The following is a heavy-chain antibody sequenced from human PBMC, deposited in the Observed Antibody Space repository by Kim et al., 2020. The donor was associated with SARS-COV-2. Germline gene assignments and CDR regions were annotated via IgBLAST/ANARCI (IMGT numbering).Heavy chain of an antibody. D-gene: IGHD6-13*01. V-gene: IGHV3-64D*06. CDR1: GFTFSSYA. Sequence: GGSLRLSCSASGFTFSSYAMHWVRQAPGKGLEYVSAISSNGGSTYYADSVKGRFTISRDNSKNTLYLQMSSLRAEDTAVYYCVKDDRHSSSWYGFRYVGYYFDYWGQGTLVTVSS. J-gene: IGHJ4*02. CDR2: ISSNGGST. CDR3: VKDDRHSSSWYGFRYVGYYFDY.